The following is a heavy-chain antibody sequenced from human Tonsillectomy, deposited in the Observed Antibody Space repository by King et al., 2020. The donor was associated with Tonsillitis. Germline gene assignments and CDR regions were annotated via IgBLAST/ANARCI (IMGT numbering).Heavy chain of an antibody. Sequence: VQLVESGGGLIQPGGSLRLSCAASGFTVSSNYMTWVRQAPGKGLEWVSVIYSGGSTYYADSVKGRFPTSRDNSKNTLYHQMNSLRAEDTAVYYCARDLMGATAGFDYWGQGTLVTVSS. CDR1: GFTVSSNY. V-gene: IGHV3-53*01. CDR2: IYSGGST. D-gene: IGHD1-26*01. CDR3: ARDLMGATAGFDY. J-gene: IGHJ4*02.